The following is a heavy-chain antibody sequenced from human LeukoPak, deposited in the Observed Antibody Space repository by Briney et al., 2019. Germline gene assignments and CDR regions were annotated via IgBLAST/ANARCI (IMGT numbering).Heavy chain of an antibody. CDR3: ARDEFIWGIAAAGTRVFDY. J-gene: IGHJ4*02. D-gene: IGHD6-13*01. V-gene: IGHV3-30*04. CDR1: GFTFSSYA. Sequence: GRSLRLSCAASGFTFSSYAMHWVRQAPGKGLEWVAVKSYDGSNKYYADSVKGRFTISRDNSKNTLYLQMNSLRAEDTAVYYCARDEFIWGIAAAGTRVFDYWGQGTLVTVSS. CDR2: KSYDGSNK.